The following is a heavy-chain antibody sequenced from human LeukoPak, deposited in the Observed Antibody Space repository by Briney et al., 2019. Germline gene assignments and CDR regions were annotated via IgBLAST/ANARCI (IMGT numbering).Heavy chain of an antibody. CDR1: GYSISSGYY. Sequence: SETLSLTCAVSGYSISSGYYWGWIRQPPGKGLEWIGSIYHSGSTYYNPSLKSRVTISVDTSKNQFSLKLSSVTAADTAVYYCARESGGGSGSGAASDYWGQGTLVTVSS. CDR3: ARESGGGSGSGAASDY. D-gene: IGHD3-10*01. CDR2: IYHSGST. J-gene: IGHJ4*02. V-gene: IGHV4-38-2*02.